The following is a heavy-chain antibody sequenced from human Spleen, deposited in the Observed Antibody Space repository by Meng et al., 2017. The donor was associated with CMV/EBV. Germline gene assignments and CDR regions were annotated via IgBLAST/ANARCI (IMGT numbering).Heavy chain of an antibody. V-gene: IGHV1-69*02. Sequence: SVKVSCKASGGTFTTYTITWVRQAPGQGLEWMGRIIPILGRAEYAQKFQGRVTMTADKSATAAYMELSRLRSEDTAVYYCARLKGTGNYYYYGMDVWGQGTTVTVSS. CDR1: GGTFTTYT. D-gene: IGHD1/OR15-1a*01. CDR2: IIPILGRA. J-gene: IGHJ6*02. CDR3: ARLKGTGNYYYYGMDV.